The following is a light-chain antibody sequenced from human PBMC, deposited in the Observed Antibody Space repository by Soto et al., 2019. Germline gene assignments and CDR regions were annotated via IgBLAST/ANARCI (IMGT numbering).Light chain of an antibody. V-gene: IGKV1-5*03. J-gene: IGKJ2*01. CDR1: NISSSW. CDR2: NAS. Sequence: SPSSMSGSVGNRVTITCRTQNISSSWLAWYQQKPGKAPKLLIHNASTLNSGVPSRFSGCGSGTDFTLTINSLQPEDFATYYCQHCVIKLYTFGQGTKVDIK. CDR3: QHCVIKLYT.